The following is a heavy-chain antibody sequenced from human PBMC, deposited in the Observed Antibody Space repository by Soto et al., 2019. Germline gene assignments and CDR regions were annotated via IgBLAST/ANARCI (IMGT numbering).Heavy chain of an antibody. D-gene: IGHD3-3*01. CDR3: ARKSTIFGVVHGMDV. CDR2: IIPIFGTA. CDR1: EGTFSSYA. Sequence: QVQLVQSGAEVKKPGSSVKVSCKASEGTFSSYAISWVRQAPGQGLEWMGGIIPIFGTANYAQKFQGRVTITAAKSTSTAYMELSSLRSEDTAVYYCARKSTIFGVVHGMDVWGQGTTVTVSS. J-gene: IGHJ6*02. V-gene: IGHV1-69*06.